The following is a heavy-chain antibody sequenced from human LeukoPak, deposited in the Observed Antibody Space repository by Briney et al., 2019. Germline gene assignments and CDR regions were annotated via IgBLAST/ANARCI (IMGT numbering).Heavy chain of an antibody. J-gene: IGHJ2*01. CDR2: INHSGST. Sequence: SETLSLTCAVYGGSFSGYYWSWIRQPPGKGLEWIGEINHSGSTYYNPSLKSRVTISVDRSKNQFSLKLSSVTAADTAVYYCARGQGYYDSSGYYSSGWYFDLWGRGTLVTVSS. D-gene: IGHD3-22*01. CDR1: GGSFSGYY. V-gene: IGHV4-34*01. CDR3: ARGQGYYDSSGYYSSGWYFDL.